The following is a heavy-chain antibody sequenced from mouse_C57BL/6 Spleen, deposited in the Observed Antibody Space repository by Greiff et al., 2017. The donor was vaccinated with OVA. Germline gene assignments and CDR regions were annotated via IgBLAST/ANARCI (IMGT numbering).Heavy chain of an antibody. D-gene: IGHD4-1*01. J-gene: IGHJ2*01. CDR2: ISSGSSTI. CDR3: ARPLLGLYYFDY. CDR1: GFTFSDYG. Sequence: EVKLMESGGGLVKPGGSLKLSCAASGFTFSDYGIHWVRQAPEKGLEWVAYISSGSSTIYYADTVKGRFTISRDNAKNTLFLQMTSLRSEDTAMYYCARPLLGLYYFDYWGQGTTLTVSS. V-gene: IGHV5-17*01.